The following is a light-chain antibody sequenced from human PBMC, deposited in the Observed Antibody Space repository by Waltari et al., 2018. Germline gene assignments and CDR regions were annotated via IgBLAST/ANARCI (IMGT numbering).Light chain of an antibody. CDR2: LSS. J-gene: IGKJ2*01. V-gene: IGKV2-28*01. CDR3: MQALQTPRT. CDR1: QSRLHSNGYKY. Sequence: DIVMTQSLLSMPVTPGAPASISCRSSQSRLHSNGYKYLDWFLQKAGQSPQLLIYLSSHRASGVPDRFSGSGAGTDFTLNISRVETEDVGIYYCMQALQTPRTFGQGTKLEIK.